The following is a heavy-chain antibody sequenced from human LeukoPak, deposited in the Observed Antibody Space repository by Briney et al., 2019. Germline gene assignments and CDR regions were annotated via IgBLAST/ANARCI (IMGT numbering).Heavy chain of an antibody. CDR3: ARGVYSSSWTPPGY. Sequence: SETLSLTCTASGGSISSYYWSWIRQPPGKGLEWIGYIYYSGSTNYNPSLKSRVTISVDTSKNQFSLKLSSVTAADTAVYYCARGVYSSSWTPPGYWGQGTLVTVSS. J-gene: IGHJ4*02. D-gene: IGHD6-13*01. CDR1: GGSISSYY. V-gene: IGHV4-59*01. CDR2: IYYSGST.